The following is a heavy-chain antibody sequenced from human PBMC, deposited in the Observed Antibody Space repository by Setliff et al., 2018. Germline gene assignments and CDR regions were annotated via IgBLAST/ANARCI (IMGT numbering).Heavy chain of an antibody. J-gene: IGHJ6*02. CDR3: ARANYYDSSGHSVYGMDV. V-gene: IGHV1-69*13. CDR1: GGSFSTYA. CDR2: IIPIFGTT. D-gene: IGHD3-22*01. Sequence: SVKVSCKASGGSFSTYAISWARQAPGQGLEWMGVIIPIFGTTNKAQKFQGRVTITADESTSTAYMELSSLRSEDTAVYYCARANYYDSSGHSVYGMDVWGQGTTVTVS.